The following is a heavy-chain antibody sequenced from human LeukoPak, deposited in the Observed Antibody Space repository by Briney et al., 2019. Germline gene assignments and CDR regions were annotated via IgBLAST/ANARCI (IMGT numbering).Heavy chain of an antibody. D-gene: IGHD3-10*01. CDR3: ARGRAMVRGVIGYYFDY. CDR2: MNPNNGNT. J-gene: IGHJ4*02. CDR1: GYTFTSYD. Sequence: ASVKVSCKASGYTFTSYDINWVRQATAQGLEWMGCMNPNNGNTGNAQKFQGRVTMTSNTSINKAYMELCRLRSGDTAVYYCARGRAMVRGVIGYYFDYWGQGTLVTVSS. V-gene: IGHV1-8*01.